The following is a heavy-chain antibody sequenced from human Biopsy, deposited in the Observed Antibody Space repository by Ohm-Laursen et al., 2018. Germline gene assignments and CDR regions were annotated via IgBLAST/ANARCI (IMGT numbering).Heavy chain of an antibody. Sequence: TLSLTCIVSGDSISSYYWSWIRQPPGKGLQWIGYVYYTGSTDYNPSLQSRVTISVDTSKNHFSLRLRSVTPADTAIYYCARDRGYYSDRTVPRYFDLWGRGTLVTVSS. CDR3: ARDRGYYSDRTVPRYFDL. V-gene: IGHV4-59*01. CDR2: VYYTGST. CDR1: GDSISSYY. J-gene: IGHJ2*01. D-gene: IGHD3-22*01.